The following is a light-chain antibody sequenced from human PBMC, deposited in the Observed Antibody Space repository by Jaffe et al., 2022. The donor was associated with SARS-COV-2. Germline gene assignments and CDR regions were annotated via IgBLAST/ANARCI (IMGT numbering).Light chain of an antibody. J-gene: IGLJ1*01. CDR1: NIGSKS. CDR2: YDS. V-gene: IGLV3-21*04. CDR3: QVWDSSSDHPYV. Sequence: SYVPTQPPSVSVAPGKTAIITCGGNNIGSKSVHWYQQKPGQAPVVVIYYDSDRPSGIPERFSGSNSGNTATLTISRVEAGDEADYYCQVWDSSSDHPYVFGTGSKVTVL.